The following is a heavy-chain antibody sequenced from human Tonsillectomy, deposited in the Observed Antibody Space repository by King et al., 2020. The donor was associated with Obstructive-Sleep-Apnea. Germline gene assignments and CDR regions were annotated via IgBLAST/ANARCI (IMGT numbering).Heavy chain of an antibody. CDR2: IIPMFGST. Sequence: QLVQSGAEVKKPGSSVKVSCKASGGTLRSYAISWVRQAPGQGLEWMGGIIPMFGSTNYAQKFQGRVTITADESTSTAYMELSSLRSEDTALYYCARANCGGDCHSGYYYVMDVWGQGPAVTVSS. CDR1: GGTLRSYA. J-gene: IGHJ6*02. CDR3: ARANCGGDCHSGYYYVMDV. V-gene: IGHV1-69*01. D-gene: IGHD2-21*02.